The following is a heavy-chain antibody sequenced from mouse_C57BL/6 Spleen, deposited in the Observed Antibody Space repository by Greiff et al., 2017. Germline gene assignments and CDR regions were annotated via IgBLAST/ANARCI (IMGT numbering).Heavy chain of an antibody. CDR3: ARRGDSSSYEAWFAY. V-gene: IGHV1-42*01. D-gene: IGHD1-1*01. CDR1: GYSFTGYY. CDR2: INPSTGGT. J-gene: IGHJ3*01. Sequence: VQLQQSGPELVKPGASVKISCKASGYSFTGYYMNWVKQSPEKSLEWIGEINPSTGGTTYNQKFKDKATLTVDTSSSTAYMQLKSLTSEDSAVYYCARRGDSSSYEAWFAYWGQGTLVTVSA.